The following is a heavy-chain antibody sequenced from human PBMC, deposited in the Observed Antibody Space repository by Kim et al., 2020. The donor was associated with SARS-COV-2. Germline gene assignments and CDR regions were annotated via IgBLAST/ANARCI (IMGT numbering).Heavy chain of an antibody. Sequence: AQKLQGRVTMTTDTSTTTAYMELRSLRSDDTAVYYCARVAAAAGRSPFDPWGQGTLVTVSS. CDR3: ARVAAAAGRSPFDP. V-gene: IGHV1-18*01. J-gene: IGHJ5*02. D-gene: IGHD6-13*01.